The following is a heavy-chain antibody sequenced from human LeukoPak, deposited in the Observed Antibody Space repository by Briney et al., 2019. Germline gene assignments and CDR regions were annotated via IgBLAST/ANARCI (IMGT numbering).Heavy chain of an antibody. V-gene: IGHV3-9*03. D-gene: IGHD3-22*01. CDR1: GFTFDDYA. CDR2: ISWNSGSI. CDR3: AKASYYYDSSGYSYYFDY. Sequence: PGRSLRLSCAASGFTFDDYAMHWVRQAPGKGLEWVPGISWNSGSIGYADSVKGRFTISRDNAKNSLYLQMNSLRAEDMALYYCAKASYYYDSSGYSYYFDYWGQGTLVTVSS. J-gene: IGHJ4*02.